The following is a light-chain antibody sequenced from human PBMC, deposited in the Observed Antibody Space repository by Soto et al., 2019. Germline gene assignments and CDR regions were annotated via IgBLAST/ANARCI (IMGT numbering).Light chain of an antibody. V-gene: IGKV1-9*01. CDR1: QGISSY. CDR2: GES. CDR3: QHLKSYPIT. Sequence: DIQLTQSPSFLSASVGDRVTITCRASQGISSYLAWYQQKPGKAPKLLIYGESTLQRGVSSRFSGSGSGTEFTLTISSLQPEDFATYYCQHLKSYPITFGQGTRLEIK. J-gene: IGKJ5*01.